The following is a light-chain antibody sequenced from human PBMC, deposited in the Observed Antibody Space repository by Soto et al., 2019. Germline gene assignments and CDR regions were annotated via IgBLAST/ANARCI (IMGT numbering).Light chain of an antibody. Sequence: EIWMTQSPATLTVSPGERATLSCRASQSAGTNLAWYQQKPGKAPRLLIHGAFTRATGIPARLSGSGYGTELTLTISSMKYEDFEVFYCQQYNQSPITFGQGTRLEI. CDR3: QQYNQSPIT. J-gene: IGKJ5*01. CDR2: GAF. CDR1: QSAGTN. V-gene: IGKV3-15*01.